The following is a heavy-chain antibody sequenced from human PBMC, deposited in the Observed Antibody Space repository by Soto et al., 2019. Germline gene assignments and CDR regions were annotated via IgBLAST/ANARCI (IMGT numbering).Heavy chain of an antibody. CDR2: IYYSGST. D-gene: IGHD3-22*01. Sequence: TLSLTCTVSGGSVSSGSYYWSWIRQPPGKGLEWTGYIYYSGSTNYNPSLKSRVTISVDTSKNQFSLKLSSVTAADTAVYYCARVGDSSGLSSDYWGQGTLVTVSS. CDR3: ARVGDSSGLSSDY. CDR1: GGSVSSGSYY. V-gene: IGHV4-61*01. J-gene: IGHJ4*02.